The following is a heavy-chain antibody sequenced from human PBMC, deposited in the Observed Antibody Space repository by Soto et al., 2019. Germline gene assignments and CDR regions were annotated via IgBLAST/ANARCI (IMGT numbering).Heavy chain of an antibody. Sequence: ETLSLTCAVYGGSFSGYYWSWIRQPPGKGLEWIGEINHSGSTNYNPSLKSRVTISVDTSKNQFSLKLSSVTAADTAVYYCAGLDDSSGYYYYFDYWGQGTLVTVSS. CDR1: GGSFSGYY. CDR2: INHSGST. J-gene: IGHJ4*02. V-gene: IGHV4-34*01. CDR3: AGLDDSSGYYYYFDY. D-gene: IGHD3-22*01.